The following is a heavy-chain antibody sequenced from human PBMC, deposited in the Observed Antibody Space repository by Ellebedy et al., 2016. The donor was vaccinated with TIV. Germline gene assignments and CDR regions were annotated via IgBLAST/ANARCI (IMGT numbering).Heavy chain of an antibody. V-gene: IGHV4-59*01. J-gene: IGHJ4*02. D-gene: IGHD4-23*01. Sequence: MPSETLSLTCNVSGGPISTFYWSWIRQPPGKGLEFIGYIYYIGITNYNPSLESRVAISIDTSENQFSLRLSSVTAADTAVYYCAAYYGGRFDYWGQGTPVTVSS. CDR2: IYYIGIT. CDR3: AAYYGGRFDY. CDR1: GGPISTFY.